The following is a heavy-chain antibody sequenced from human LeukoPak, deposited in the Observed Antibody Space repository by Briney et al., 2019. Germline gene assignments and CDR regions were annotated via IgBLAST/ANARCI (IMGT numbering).Heavy chain of an antibody. CDR1: GGTFSSYA. CDR2: ISAYNGNT. Sequence: LRASVKVSCKASGGTFSSYAISWVRQAPGQGLEWMGWISAYNGNTKYAQKFQDRVTMTTDTSTSTAYMELRSLRSDDTAVYYCARDLKYNILTGFRSSFGFDPWGQGTLVTVSS. V-gene: IGHV1-18*01. J-gene: IGHJ5*02. CDR3: ARDLKYNILTGFRSSFGFDP. D-gene: IGHD3-9*01.